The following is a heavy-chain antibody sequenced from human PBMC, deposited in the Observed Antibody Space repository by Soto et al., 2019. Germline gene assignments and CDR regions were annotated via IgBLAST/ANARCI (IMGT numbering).Heavy chain of an antibody. V-gene: IGHV3-66*04. J-gene: IGHJ3*01. D-gene: IGHD2-21*01. Sequence: EAQLVESGGGLVQPGGSLRLSGAASGFTVKANFMNWVRQAPGKEPEWVAVLYPGPGTYYADSLKGRFTISRDDSKNTLFLQLSNMRAEDTAVYYCARQCGGDCSNAFHLWGQGTMVTVSS. CDR1: GFTVKANF. CDR2: LYPGPGT. CDR3: ARQCGGDCSNAFHL.